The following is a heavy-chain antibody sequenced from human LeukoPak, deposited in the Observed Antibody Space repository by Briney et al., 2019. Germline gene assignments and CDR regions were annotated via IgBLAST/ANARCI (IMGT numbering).Heavy chain of an antibody. CDR2: ISYDGSNK. CDR1: GFTFSSYG. J-gene: IGHJ4*02. V-gene: IGHV3-30*18. CDR3: AKDHGYSSSLY. D-gene: IGHD6-13*01. Sequence: PGGSLRLSCAASGFTFSSYGMHWVRQAPGKGLEWVAVISYDGSNKYYADSVKGRFTISRDNSKNTLYLQMNSLRAEDTAVYYCAKDHGYSSSLYWGQGTLVTVSS.